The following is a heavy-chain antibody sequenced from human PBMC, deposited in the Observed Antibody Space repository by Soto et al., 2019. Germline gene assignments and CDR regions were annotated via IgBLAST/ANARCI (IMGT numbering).Heavy chain of an antibody. D-gene: IGHD3-10*01. V-gene: IGHV1-69*10. J-gene: IGHJ5*02. CDR1: GGTFSSYA. CDR2: IIPILGIA. Sequence: ASVKVSCKASGGTFSSYAISWVRQAPGQGLEWMGGIIPILGIANYAQKFQGRVTITADKSTSTAYMELSSLGSEDTAVYYCARANYYGSGSYYNWFDPWGQGTLVTVSS. CDR3: ARANYYGSGSYYNWFDP.